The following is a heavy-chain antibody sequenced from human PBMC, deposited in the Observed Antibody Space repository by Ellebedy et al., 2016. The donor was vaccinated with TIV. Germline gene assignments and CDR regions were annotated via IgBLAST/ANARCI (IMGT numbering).Heavy chain of an antibody. CDR2: ISTSGYTK. CDR3: ARDPADY. CDR1: GFTFSSYN. V-gene: IGHV3-48*02. J-gene: IGHJ4*02. Sequence: PGGSLRLSCAATGFTFSSYNMHWVRQAPGKGLEWVSHISTSGYTKYYAESVKGRFTISRDNAKNSLYLQMNSLRDEDTAVYYCARDPADYWGQGTLVTVSS.